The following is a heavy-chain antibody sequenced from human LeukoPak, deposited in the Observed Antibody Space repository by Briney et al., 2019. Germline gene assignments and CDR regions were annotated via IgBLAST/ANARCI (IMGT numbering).Heavy chain of an antibody. CDR2: INPNSGGT. J-gene: IGHJ4*02. CDR3: ARDLRKWELNDY. D-gene: IGHD1-26*01. CDR1: GYTFTDYY. Sequence: ASVKVSCKASGYTFTDYYMHWVRQAPGQGLEWMGWINPNSGGTIYVQKFQGRVSMTRDTSISTAYMELSRLRSDDTAVYYCARDLRKWELNDYWGQGTLVTVSS. V-gene: IGHV1-2*02.